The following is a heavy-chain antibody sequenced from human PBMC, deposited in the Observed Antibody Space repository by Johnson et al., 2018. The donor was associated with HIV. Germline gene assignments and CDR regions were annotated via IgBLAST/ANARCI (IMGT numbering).Heavy chain of an antibody. D-gene: IGHD3-22*01. V-gene: IGHV3-11*04. J-gene: IGHJ3*02. CDR1: GFTFSDYY. Sequence: QVQLVESGGGLVQPGGSLRLSCAASGFTFSDYYMSWIRQAPGKGLEWVSYISSSGSTIYYADSVKGRFIISRDNAKNSLYLQMNSLRAEDTAVYYCARDWVQSPDYYDPVFFDIWGQGTMVTVS. CDR2: ISSSGSTI. CDR3: ARDWVQSPDYYDPVFFDI.